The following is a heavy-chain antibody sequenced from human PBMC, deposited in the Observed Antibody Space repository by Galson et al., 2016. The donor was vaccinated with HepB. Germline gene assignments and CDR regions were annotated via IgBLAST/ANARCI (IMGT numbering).Heavy chain of an antibody. V-gene: IGHV3-74*01. Sequence: CAASGFTFSSYVMHWVRHPPGKGPVWVSRINADGRTTFDADSVKGRFTISRDNAKNTLYLQMNSLRVEDTAVYYCAASPRGWLQHDFWGQGTLVTVAS. D-gene: IGHD5-24*01. CDR1: GFTFSSYV. CDR3: AASPRGWLQHDF. CDR2: INADGRTT. J-gene: IGHJ4*02.